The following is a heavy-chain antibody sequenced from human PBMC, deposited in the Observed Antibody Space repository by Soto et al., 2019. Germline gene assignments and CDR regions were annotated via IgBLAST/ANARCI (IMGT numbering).Heavy chain of an antibody. V-gene: IGHV3-23*01. CDR2: ISGSGGST. CDR1: GFTFSSYA. Sequence: EVQLLESGGGLVQPGGSLRLSCAASGFTFSSYAMSWVRQAPGKGLEWVSAISGSGGSTYYADSVKGRFTISRDNSKNTLDLQMNSLRAEDTAVYYCAKDRHGDYWYFDLWGRGTLVTVSS. CDR3: AKDRHGDYWYFDL. J-gene: IGHJ2*01. D-gene: IGHD4-17*01.